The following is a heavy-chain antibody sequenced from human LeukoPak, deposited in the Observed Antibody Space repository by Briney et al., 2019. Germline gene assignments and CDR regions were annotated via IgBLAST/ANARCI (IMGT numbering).Heavy chain of an antibody. V-gene: IGHV3-33*01. CDR2: IWYDGSNK. CDR1: GFTFSSYG. Sequence: GSLRLSCAASGFTFSSYGMHWVRQAPGKGLEWVAVIWYDGSNKYYADSVKGRFTISRDNSKNTLYVQMNSLRAEDTAVYYCARDPAGSSFWGPGTLVTLSS. D-gene: IGHD2-2*01. J-gene: IGHJ1*01. CDR3: ARDPAGSSF.